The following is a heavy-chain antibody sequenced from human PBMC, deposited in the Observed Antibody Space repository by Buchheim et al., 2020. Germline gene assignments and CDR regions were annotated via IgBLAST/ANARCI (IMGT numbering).Heavy chain of an antibody. V-gene: IGHV3-30-3*01. J-gene: IGHJ6*02. CDR2: ISYDGSNK. CDR3: ARDKEIIVVSYRPREYYGMDV. CDR1: GFTFSSYA. Sequence: QVQLVESGGGVVQPGRSLRLSCAASGFTFSSYAMHWVRQAPGKGLEWVAVISYDGSNKYYADSVKGRFTISRDNSKNTLYLQMNSLRAEDTAVYYCARDKEIIVVSYRPREYYGMDVWGQGTT. D-gene: IGHD3-16*02.